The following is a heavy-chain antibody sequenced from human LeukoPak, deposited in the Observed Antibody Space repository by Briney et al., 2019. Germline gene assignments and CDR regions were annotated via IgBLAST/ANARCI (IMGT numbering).Heavy chain of an antibody. D-gene: IGHD3-10*01. CDR2: INHSGST. Sequence: KPSETLSLTCAVYGGSFSGYYWSWIRQPPGKGLEWIGEINHSGSTNYNPSLKSRVSISVDTSKNQFSLRLTSVTAADTAVYYCARQTGSGLFILPGGQGKLVTVSS. J-gene: IGHJ4*02. CDR3: ARQTGSGLFILP. V-gene: IGHV4-34*01. CDR1: GGSFSGYY.